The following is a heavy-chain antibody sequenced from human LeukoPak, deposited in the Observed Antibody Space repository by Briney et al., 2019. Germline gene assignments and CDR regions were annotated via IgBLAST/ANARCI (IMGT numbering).Heavy chain of an antibody. J-gene: IGHJ6*02. CDR3: ARISSYDFWSGYHDYYYYGMDV. Sequence: SETLSLTCTVSGGSISSSSYYWGWIRQPPGKGLEWIGSIYYSGSTYYNPSLKSRVTISVDTSKNQFYLKLSSVTAADTAVYYCARISSYDFWSGYHDYYYYGMDVWGQGTTVTVSS. CDR2: IYYSGST. CDR1: GGSISSSSYY. D-gene: IGHD3-3*01. V-gene: IGHV4-39*01.